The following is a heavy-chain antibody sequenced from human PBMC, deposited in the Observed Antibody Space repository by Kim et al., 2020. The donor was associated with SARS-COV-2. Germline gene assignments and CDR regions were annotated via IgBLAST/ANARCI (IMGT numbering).Heavy chain of an antibody. D-gene: IGHD1-1*01. Sequence: SETLSLTCAVSGASFSDHYWSWIRQHAGRGMEWIGDINHAGNTNYNPSLEKRVTISVATSKSEFSLRLNSVTAADAALYFCARVKVGTEGRHIDLWGPGTLVTV. CDR3: ARVKVGTEGRHIDL. CDR1: GASFSDHY. V-gene: IGHV4-34*01. CDR2: INHAGNT. J-gene: IGHJ5*02.